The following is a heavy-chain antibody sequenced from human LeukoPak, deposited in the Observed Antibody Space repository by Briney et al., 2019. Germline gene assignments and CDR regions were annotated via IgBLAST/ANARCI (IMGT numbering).Heavy chain of an antibody. D-gene: IGHD2-2*01. J-gene: IGHJ4*02. CDR2: VSGTGITT. V-gene: IGHV3-23*01. CDR1: GFTFGSYA. Sequence: PGGSLRLSCAASGFTFGSYAMNWVRQAPGKGLEWVSSVSGTGITTYYADSVKGRFTVSRDNSKNTLSLQMNSLRTEDTAVYYCAAYCNKNSCYVAYWGQGTLVTVSS. CDR3: AAYCNKNSCYVAY.